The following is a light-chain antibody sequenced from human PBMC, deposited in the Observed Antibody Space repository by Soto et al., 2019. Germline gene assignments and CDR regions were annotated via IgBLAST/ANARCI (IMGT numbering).Light chain of an antibody. CDR3: NSFRVSHLYV. CDR2: EVT. CDR1: SSDIGGYNA. Sequence: QSALTQPASVSGSPGQTITISCTGTSSDIGGYNAVSWYQHHPGKAPKLIIYEVTHRPSGVSDRFSASKSGNTASLTISGLQAEDEADYYCNSFRVSHLYVFGTGTRLPS. V-gene: IGLV2-14*01. J-gene: IGLJ1*01.